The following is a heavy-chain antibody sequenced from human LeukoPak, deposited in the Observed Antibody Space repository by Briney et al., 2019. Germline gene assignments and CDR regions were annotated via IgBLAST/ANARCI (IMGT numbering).Heavy chain of an antibody. CDR3: AKGLSRDDYNCGPSFDY. Sequence: PGGSLRLSCAASGFPFSSYAMSWVRQTPGKGLEWVSAISGRGDNTYYADSVKGRFTISRDNSKDTLYLQMNSLRAEDTAVYYCAKGLSRDDYNCGPSFDYWGQGTLVTVYS. CDR1: GFPFSSYA. CDR2: ISGRGDNT. V-gene: IGHV3-23*01. D-gene: IGHD5-24*01. J-gene: IGHJ4*02.